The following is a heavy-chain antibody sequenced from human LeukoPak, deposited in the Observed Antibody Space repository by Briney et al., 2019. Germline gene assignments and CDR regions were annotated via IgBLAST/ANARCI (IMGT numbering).Heavy chain of an antibody. Sequence: PGGSLRLSCAASGFTVSSNCMSWFRQAPGKGLEWVSVVYSGGSTYYADSVKGRFTISRDNSKNTLYLQMNSLRAEDTAVYYCARPRGAYYDFWSGPRGPDAFDIWGQGTIVTVSS. CDR1: GFTVSSNC. D-gene: IGHD3-3*01. CDR3: ARPRGAYYDFWSGPRGPDAFDI. V-gene: IGHV3-66*02. CDR2: VYSGGST. J-gene: IGHJ3*02.